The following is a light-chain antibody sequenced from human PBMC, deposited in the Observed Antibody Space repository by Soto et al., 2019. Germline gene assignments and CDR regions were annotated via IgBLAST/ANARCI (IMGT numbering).Light chain of an antibody. J-gene: IGLJ1*01. CDR1: SSNIGAGCE. CDR2: GNT. V-gene: IGLV1-40*01. CDR3: QSCASSLSASYV. Sequence: QSVLTQPPSVSGAPGQRVTISCTGCSSNIGAGCEVHWYQHLPGKAPKLLIYGNTNRPSGVPDRFSGSKSGTSASLAITGLQAEDEADYYCQSCASSLSASYVFGGGTKVTVL.